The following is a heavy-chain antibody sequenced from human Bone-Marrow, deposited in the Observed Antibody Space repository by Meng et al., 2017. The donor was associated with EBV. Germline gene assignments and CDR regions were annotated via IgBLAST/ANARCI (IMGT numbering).Heavy chain of an antibody. CDR1: GGTVVSLL. CDR3: ARGYYAGN. V-gene: IGHV1-69*01. D-gene: IGHD3-10*01. Sequence: AQLGTPVKTLGYSGKVSWKASGGTVVSLLVRWLRQAPGRGLEWVGGIAALLGTVNYAQKFHGRVTITADESRTTVYMRLSRLRSEDTGKYYSARGYYAGNWGQGTLVTVSS. J-gene: IGHJ4*02. CDR2: IAALLGTV.